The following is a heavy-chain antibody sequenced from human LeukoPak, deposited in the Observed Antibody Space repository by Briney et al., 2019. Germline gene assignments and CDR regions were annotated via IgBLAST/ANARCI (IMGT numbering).Heavy chain of an antibody. Sequence: SETLSLTCTVSGGSISSSSYYWGWIRQPPGKGLEWIGSIYTSGSTNYNPSLKSRVTISVDTSKNQFSLKLSSVTAADTAVYYCAREGGDNLLSRMDVWGKGTTVTVSS. D-gene: IGHD2-21*02. J-gene: IGHJ6*03. CDR2: IYTSGST. V-gene: IGHV4-39*07. CDR3: AREGGDNLLSRMDV. CDR1: GGSISSSSYY.